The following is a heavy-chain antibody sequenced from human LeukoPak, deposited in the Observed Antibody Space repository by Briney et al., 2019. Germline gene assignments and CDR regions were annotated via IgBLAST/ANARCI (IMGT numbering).Heavy chain of an antibody. D-gene: IGHD2-15*01. V-gene: IGHV3-30*18. J-gene: IGHJ4*02. CDR1: GFTFSSYG. CDR3: AKVVEGGPSHEYYFDY. CDR2: ISYDGSNK. Sequence: PGGSLRLSCAASGFTFSSYGMHWVRQAPGKGLEWVAVISYDGSNKYYADSMKGRFTISRDNSKNTLYLQMNSLRAEDTAVYYCAKVVEGGPSHEYYFDYWGQGTLVTVSS.